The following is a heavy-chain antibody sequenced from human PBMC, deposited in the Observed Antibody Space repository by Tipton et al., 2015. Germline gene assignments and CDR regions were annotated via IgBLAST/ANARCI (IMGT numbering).Heavy chain of an antibody. CDR2: IYYWGST. V-gene: IGHV4-39*01. Sequence: TLSLTCNVSGGPISGSDYYWGWIRQPPGKGLEWIGSIYYWGSTYYNPSLKSRVTTSVDTSKNQFSLKLSSVTAADTAMYYCTRHPIDYPFDYWGQGTLVTVSS. D-gene: IGHD4-11*01. J-gene: IGHJ4*02. CDR3: TRHPIDYPFDY. CDR1: GGPISGSDYY.